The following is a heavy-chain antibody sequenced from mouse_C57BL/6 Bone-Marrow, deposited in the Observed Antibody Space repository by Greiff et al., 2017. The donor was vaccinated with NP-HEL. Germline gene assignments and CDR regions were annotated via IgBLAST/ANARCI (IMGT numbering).Heavy chain of an antibody. CDR3: AARSYDGSSYVRLYYAMDY. V-gene: IGHV2-5*01. CDR2: IWRGGST. J-gene: IGHJ4*01. CDR1: GFSLTSYG. Sequence: QVQLQQSGPGLVQPSQSLSITCTVSGFSLTSYGVHWVRQSPGKGLEWLGVIWRGGSTDYNAAFLSRLSITKDNSKSQVFFKMNSLQADDTAIYYCAARSYDGSSYVRLYYAMDYWGQGTSVTVSS. D-gene: IGHD1-1*01.